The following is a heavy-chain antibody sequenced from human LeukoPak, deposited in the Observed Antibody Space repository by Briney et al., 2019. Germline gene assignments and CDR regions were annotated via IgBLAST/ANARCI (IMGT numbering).Heavy chain of an antibody. CDR1: GFTFSTYA. Sequence: PGGSLRLSCAASGFTFSTYALHWVRQAPGKGLEWVAVILYDENNKNYADSVKGRFTITRDNSKNTLHLQMNSLRAEDTAVYYCARYQQRGYSYALLDYWGQGTLVTVSS. V-gene: IGHV3-30-3*01. CDR2: ILYDENNK. J-gene: IGHJ4*02. D-gene: IGHD5-18*01. CDR3: ARYQQRGYSYALLDY.